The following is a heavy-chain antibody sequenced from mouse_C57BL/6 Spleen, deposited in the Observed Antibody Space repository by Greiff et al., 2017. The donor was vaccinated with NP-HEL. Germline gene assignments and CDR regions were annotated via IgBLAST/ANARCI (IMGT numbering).Heavy chain of an antibody. CDR2: ISYDGSN. Sequence: EVQLQESGPGLVKPSQSLSLTCSVTGYSITSGYYWNWIRQFPGNKLEWMGYISYDGSNNYNPSLKNRISITRDTSKNQFFLKLNSVTTEDTATYYCARDIYYYGSSYPYAMDYWGQGTSVTVSS. CDR3: ARDIYYYGSSYPYAMDY. CDR1: GYSITSGYY. J-gene: IGHJ4*01. D-gene: IGHD1-1*01. V-gene: IGHV3-6*01.